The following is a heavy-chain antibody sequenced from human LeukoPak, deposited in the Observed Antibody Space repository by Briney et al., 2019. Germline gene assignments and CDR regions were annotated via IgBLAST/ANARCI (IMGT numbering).Heavy chain of an antibody. CDR1: GFTFSSYA. V-gene: IGHV3-64*01. CDR3: ARDRGYSYGLFDY. CDR2: ISSNGGST. J-gene: IGHJ4*02. Sequence: PGGSLRLSCAASGFTFSSYAMHWVRQAPGKGLEYVSAISSNGGSTYYANSVKGRFTISRDNSKNTLYLQMGSLRAEDMAVYYCARDRGYSYGLFDYWGQGTLVTVSS. D-gene: IGHD5-18*01.